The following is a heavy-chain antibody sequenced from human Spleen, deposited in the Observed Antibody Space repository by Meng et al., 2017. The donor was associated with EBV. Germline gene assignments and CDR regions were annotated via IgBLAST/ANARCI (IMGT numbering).Heavy chain of an antibody. D-gene: IGHD4-23*01. Sequence: QASGPGLEKSSEALSPSCTVAGACVSSGNNFWTWIRQPPGKGLEWIGHIYCSGSTKYHPSLESRVTISADTSKNQFSLKLSSVTAADTAVYYCARYYGANGDFDYWGQGNLVTVSS. CDR1: GACVSSGNNF. CDR2: IYCSGST. V-gene: IGHV4-61*01. CDR3: ARYYGANGDFDY. J-gene: IGHJ4*02.